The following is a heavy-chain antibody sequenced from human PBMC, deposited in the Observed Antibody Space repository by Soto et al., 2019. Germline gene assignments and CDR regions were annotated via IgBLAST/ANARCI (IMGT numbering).Heavy chain of an antibody. CDR3: AKEGRIAARRDPSVYYYYYMDV. V-gene: IGHV3-23*01. D-gene: IGHD6-6*01. CDR2: ISGSGGST. Sequence: PGGSLRLSCAASGFTFSSYAMSWVRQAPGKGLEWVSAISGSGGSTYYADSVKGRFTISRDNSKNTLYLQMNSLRAEDTAVYYCAKEGRIAARRDPSVYYYYYMDVWGKGTTVTVSS. CDR1: GFTFSSYA. J-gene: IGHJ6*03.